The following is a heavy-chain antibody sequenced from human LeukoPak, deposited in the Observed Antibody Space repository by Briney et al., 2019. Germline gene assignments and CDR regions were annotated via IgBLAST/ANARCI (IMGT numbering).Heavy chain of an antibody. Sequence: GGSLRLSCAASGFTFSSYAMSWVRQAPGKGLEWVSATGSTGVSTFYADSVKGRFTVSRDNSKSTLSLQMNSLRAEDTAVYYCAKDPGVVPAHYFDYWGQGILVTVSS. V-gene: IGHV3-23*01. CDR3: AKDPGVVPAHYFDY. D-gene: IGHD2-2*01. CDR1: GFTFSSYA. CDR2: TGSTGVST. J-gene: IGHJ4*02.